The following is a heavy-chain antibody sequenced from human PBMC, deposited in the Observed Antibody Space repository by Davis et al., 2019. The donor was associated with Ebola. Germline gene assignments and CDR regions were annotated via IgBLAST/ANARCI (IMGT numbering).Heavy chain of an antibody. V-gene: IGHV1-18*01. CDR1: GYIFTNYG. D-gene: IGHD3-9*01. CDR3: VRHYDTTYWNDP. CDR2: ISVIDGNT. J-gene: IGHJ5*02. Sequence: ASVKVSCKASGYIFTNYGVSWLRQAPGQGLEWMGWISVIDGNTYDVQKFQGRVTMTADTSTSTIYMELRSLTSDDTAIYYCVRHYDTTYWNDPWGQGTLVTVSS.